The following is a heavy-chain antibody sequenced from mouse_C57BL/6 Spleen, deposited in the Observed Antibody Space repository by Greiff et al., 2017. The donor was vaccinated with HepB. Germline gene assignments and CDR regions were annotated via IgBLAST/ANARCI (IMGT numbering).Heavy chain of an antibody. CDR2: IHPNSGST. CDR3: ARGGGYDYYFDY. J-gene: IGHJ2*01. CDR1: GYTFTSYW. Sequence: QVQLQQPGAELVKPGASVKLSCKASGYTFTSYWMHWVKQRPGQGLEWIGMIHPNSGSTNYNEKFKSKATLTVDKSSSTAYMQLSSLTSEDSAVYYCARGGGYDYYFDYWGQGTTLTGSS. V-gene: IGHV1-64*01. D-gene: IGHD2-4*01.